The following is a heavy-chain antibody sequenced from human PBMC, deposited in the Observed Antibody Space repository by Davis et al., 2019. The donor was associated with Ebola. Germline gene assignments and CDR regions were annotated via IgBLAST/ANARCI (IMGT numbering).Heavy chain of an antibody. CDR3: ARPGPERWIQLWSFDY. J-gene: IGHJ4*02. CDR1: GFTFSSYA. CDR2: IWYDGSNK. Sequence: GGSLRLSCAASGFTFSSYAMHWVRQAPGKGLEWVAVIWYDGSNKYYADSVKGRFTISRDNAKNSLYLQMNSLRAEDTAVYYCARPGPERWIQLWSFDYWGQGTLVTVSS. V-gene: IGHV3-33*08. D-gene: IGHD5-18*01.